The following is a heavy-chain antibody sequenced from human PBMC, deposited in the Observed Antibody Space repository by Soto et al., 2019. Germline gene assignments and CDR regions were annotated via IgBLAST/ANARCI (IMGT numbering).Heavy chain of an antibody. CDR1: GDTFTDYY. CDR3: ARGGHVVVVTAALDY. Sequence: QVQLMQSGAEVKKPGASVKVSCKASGDTFTDYYIHWVRQAPGQGLEWMGTVNPSGGHTTYAQHFLCRVTMTRDTPTSTLYMELTRLTSDDTAIYYCARGGHVVVVTAALDYWGQGTLVTFSS. D-gene: IGHD2-21*02. V-gene: IGHV1-46*01. J-gene: IGHJ4*02. CDR2: VNPSGGHT.